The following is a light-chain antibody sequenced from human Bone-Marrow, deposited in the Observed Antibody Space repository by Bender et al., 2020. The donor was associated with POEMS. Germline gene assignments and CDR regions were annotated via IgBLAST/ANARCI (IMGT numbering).Light chain of an antibody. J-gene: IGLJ2*01. CDR1: SSNIGGDYH. CDR2: DNS. CDR3: QSYDNRLTGLI. Sequence: QSVLTQPPSVSGAPGQTVTISCTGTSSNIGGDYHVHWYQHLPGTAPKLLIYDNSARPSGIPDRFSGSKSGPSASLAITGLRAEDEADYYCQSYDNRLTGLIFGGGTRLTVL. V-gene: IGLV1-40*01.